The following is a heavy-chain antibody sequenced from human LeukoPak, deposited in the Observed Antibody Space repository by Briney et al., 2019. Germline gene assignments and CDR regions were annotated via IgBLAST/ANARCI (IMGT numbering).Heavy chain of an antibody. CDR1: GYTFTGYY. CDR3: ARIAAADHGDY. V-gene: IGHV7-4-1*02. Sequence: ASVKVSCKASGYTFTGYYMHWVRQAPGQGLEWMGWINTNTGNPTYAQGFTGRFVFSLDTSVSTAYLQISSLKAEDTAVYYCARIAAADHGDYWGQGTLVTVSS. CDR2: INTNTGNP. D-gene: IGHD6-13*01. J-gene: IGHJ4*02.